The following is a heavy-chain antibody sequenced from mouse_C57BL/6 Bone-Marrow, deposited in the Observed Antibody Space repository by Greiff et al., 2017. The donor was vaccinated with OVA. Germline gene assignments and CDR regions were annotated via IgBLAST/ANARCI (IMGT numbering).Heavy chain of an antibody. J-gene: IGHJ3*01. Sequence: QVQLQQPGTELVQPGASVKLSCKASGYTFTSYWMHWVKQRPGQGLEWIGNINPSPGGPNSNDHFTSKATLTVDKSSSTAYMQLSSLTSEDSAVYYCARSGRWLPRPFAYGGQGTLVTVSA. CDR2: INPSPGGP. D-gene: IGHD2-3*01. V-gene: IGHV1-53*01. CDR1: GYTFTSYW. CDR3: ARSGRWLPRPFAY.